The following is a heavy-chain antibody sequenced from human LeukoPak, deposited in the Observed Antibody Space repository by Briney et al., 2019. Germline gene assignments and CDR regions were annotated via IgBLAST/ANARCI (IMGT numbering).Heavy chain of an antibody. J-gene: IGHJ4*02. Sequence: QSGGSLGLSCAASGFTFNNYALSWVRQAPGKGLEWVSAISGNGGDTYYADSVKGRFAVSRDISKSTLYLQMSSLRVEDTAVYYCAKGPELGDGFHCDSWGQGTLVTVSS. V-gene: IGHV3-23*01. CDR3: AKGPELGDGFHCDS. CDR2: ISGNGGDT. CDR1: GFTFNNYA. D-gene: IGHD5-24*01.